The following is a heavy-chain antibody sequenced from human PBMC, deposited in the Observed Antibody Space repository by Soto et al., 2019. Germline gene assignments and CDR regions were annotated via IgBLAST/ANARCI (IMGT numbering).Heavy chain of an antibody. Sequence: QVQLVQSGAEVKKPGASVKVSCKASGYTFTSYDINWVRQATGQGLEWMGWMNPNSGNTGYAQKFQGRVTMTRNTSISTAYMELSSLRSEDTAVYYCARAPEYYDFWSGYGQLWWFDPCGQGTLVTVSS. CDR1: GYTFTSYD. V-gene: IGHV1-8*01. CDR3: ARAPEYYDFWSGYGQLWWFDP. D-gene: IGHD3-3*01. J-gene: IGHJ5*02. CDR2: MNPNSGNT.